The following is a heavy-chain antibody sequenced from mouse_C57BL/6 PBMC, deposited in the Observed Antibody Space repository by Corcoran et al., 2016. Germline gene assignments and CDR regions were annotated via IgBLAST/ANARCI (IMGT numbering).Heavy chain of an antibody. D-gene: IGHD3-2*02. Sequence: QIQLVQSGPELKKPGETVKISCKASGYTFTTYGMSWVKQAPGKGLKWMGWINTYSGVPTYADDFKGRFAFSLETSASTAYLQINNLKNEDTATYFCARVPDSSGRFAYWGQGSLVTVSA. CDR2: INTYSGVP. CDR3: ARVPDSSGRFAY. CDR1: GYTFTTYG. J-gene: IGHJ3*01. V-gene: IGHV9-3*01.